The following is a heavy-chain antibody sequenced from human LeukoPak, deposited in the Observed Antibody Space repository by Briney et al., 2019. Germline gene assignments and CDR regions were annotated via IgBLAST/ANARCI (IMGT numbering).Heavy chain of an antibody. J-gene: IGHJ4*02. CDR3: ATKVN. CDR2: VYQNGIT. Sequence: PSETLSLTCVVSGGSLSSSTWWSWVRQPPGKGLEWIGEVYQNGITNYNPSLKSRATMSVDKSKNQFSLKLSSVTAADTAVYYCATKVNWGQGTLVTVSS. CDR1: GGSLSSSTW. V-gene: IGHV4-4*02.